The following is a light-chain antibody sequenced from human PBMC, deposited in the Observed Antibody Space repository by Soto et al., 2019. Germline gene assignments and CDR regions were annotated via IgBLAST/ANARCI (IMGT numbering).Light chain of an antibody. CDR1: QSISSW. Sequence: DIQMTQSPSTLSASVGDRVTITCRASQSISSWLAWYQQKPGKAPKLLIYDASSLESGVPSRFSGSGSGTEFTLTISSLQPDDLATYYGQQYNSYSLTFGQGTKVEIK. V-gene: IGKV1-5*01. CDR2: DAS. CDR3: QQYNSYSLT. J-gene: IGKJ1*01.